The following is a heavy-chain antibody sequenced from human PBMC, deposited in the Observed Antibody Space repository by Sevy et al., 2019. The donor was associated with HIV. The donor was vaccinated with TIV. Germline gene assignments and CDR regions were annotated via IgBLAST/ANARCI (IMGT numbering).Heavy chain of an antibody. CDR1: GGSITSLY. CDR3: AGENAWGRGYS. D-gene: IGHD1-26*01. CDR2: IFYNGPI. Sequence: SETLSLTCTVSGGSITSLYWNWIRQPPGKGLGWIANIFYNGPINYNPSLKSRVTLSLDTSQNQFSLRLSSVTAADTAMYYCAGENAWGRGYSWGQGTLVTVSS. J-gene: IGHJ4*02. V-gene: IGHV4-59*08.